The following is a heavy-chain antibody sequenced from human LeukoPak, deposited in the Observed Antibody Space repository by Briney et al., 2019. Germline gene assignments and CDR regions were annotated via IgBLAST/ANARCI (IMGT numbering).Heavy chain of an antibody. D-gene: IGHD2-2*01. Sequence: GGSLRLSCAASGFTFSSYGMSWVRQAPGKGQEWVSAISGSGGSTYYADSVKGRSTISRDNSKNTLYLQMNSLRAEDTAVYYCAKDLEDIVVVPAAMPPLWGQGTLVTVSS. CDR2: ISGSGGST. CDR1: GFTFSSYG. J-gene: IGHJ4*02. CDR3: AKDLEDIVVVPAAMPPL. V-gene: IGHV3-23*01.